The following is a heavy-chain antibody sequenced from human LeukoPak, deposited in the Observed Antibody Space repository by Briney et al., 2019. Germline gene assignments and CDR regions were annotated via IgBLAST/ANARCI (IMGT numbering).Heavy chain of an antibody. V-gene: IGHV4-4*09. CDR3: ARRIEHWFDP. Sequence: SETLSLTCSVSGGSISYYYWSWIRQLPGKGLEWIGDIFTSGSTSYSPSLKSRVTMSVDTSTNQFSLNLNSVTAADTAVYYCARRIEHWFDPWGRGTLVTVSS. CDR1: GGSISYYY. CDR2: IFTSGST. J-gene: IGHJ5*02.